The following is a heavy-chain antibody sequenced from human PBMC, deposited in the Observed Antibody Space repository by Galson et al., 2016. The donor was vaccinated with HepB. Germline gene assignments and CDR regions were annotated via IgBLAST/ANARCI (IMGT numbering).Heavy chain of an antibody. V-gene: IGHV3-30*18. J-gene: IGHJ6*02. CDR2: ILYDGSHT. Sequence: SLRLSCAASGFTFSSYGMHWVRQAPGKGLEWVAVILYDGSHTYYADSVKGRFTISRDNSKNTLYLQMNSLRAEDTAVYYCAKDSYLLAVISLVDVWGQGTTVTVSS. D-gene: IGHD3-9*01. CDR1: GFTFSSYG. CDR3: AKDSYLLAVISLVDV.